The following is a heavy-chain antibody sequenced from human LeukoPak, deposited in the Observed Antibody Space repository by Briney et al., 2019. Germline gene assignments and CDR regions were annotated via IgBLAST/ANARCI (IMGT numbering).Heavy chain of an antibody. CDR1: GFTFNRCG. D-gene: IGHD3-10*01. J-gene: IGHJ6*02. CDR2: ILYDGSRE. CDR3: VKSSGTEDYGMDA. Sequence: GRSLRHSCVASGFTFNRCGMHWVRHAPGKGLEWVARILYDGSREYYADSVEGRFTIARDNSKNTLYLEMNSLREEDTAVYYCVKSSGTEDYGMDAWGQGTTVTVSS. V-gene: IGHV3-30*18.